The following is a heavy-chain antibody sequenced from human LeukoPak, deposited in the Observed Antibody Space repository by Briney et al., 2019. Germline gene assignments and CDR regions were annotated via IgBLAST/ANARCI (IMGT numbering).Heavy chain of an antibody. CDR3: ARARGRLLLVDY. CDR1: SGSITSYY. V-gene: IGHV4-4*07. J-gene: IGHJ4*02. CDR2: IYSSGST. D-gene: IGHD2-15*01. Sequence: PSETLSLTCTVSSGSITSYYWNWIRQPAGKGLEWIGRIYSSGSTDYNPSLKSRVIMSVDTSKNQFSLNLSSVTAADSAVYYCARARGRLLLVDYWGQGTLVTVSS.